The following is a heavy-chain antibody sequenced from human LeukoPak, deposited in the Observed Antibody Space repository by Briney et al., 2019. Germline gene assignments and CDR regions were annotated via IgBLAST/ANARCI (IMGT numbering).Heavy chain of an antibody. J-gene: IGHJ3*02. V-gene: IGHV1-18*04. CDR1: GYTFTGYY. CDR2: ISAYNGNT. Sequence: ASVKVSCKASGYTFTGYYMHWVRQAPGQGLEWMGWISAYNGNTNYAQKLQGRVTMTTDTSTSTAYMNLRSLRSDDTAVYYCAREDCSGGSCYSLSLTPVFHVFDIWGQGTMVTVSS. CDR3: AREDCSGGSCYSLSLTPVFHVFDI. D-gene: IGHD2-15*01.